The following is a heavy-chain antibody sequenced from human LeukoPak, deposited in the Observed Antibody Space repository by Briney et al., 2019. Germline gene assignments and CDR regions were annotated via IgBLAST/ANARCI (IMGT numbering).Heavy chain of an antibody. V-gene: IGHV1-18*01. CDR3: ARDYYGSGSYGPADY. CDR1: GYTFTSYG. D-gene: IGHD3-10*01. J-gene: IGHJ4*02. CDR2: ISAYNGNT. Sequence: SVKXSCKASGYTFTSYGISWVRQAPGQGLEWMGWISAYNGNTNYAQKLQGRVTMTTDTSTSTAYMELRSLRSDDTAVYYCARDYYGSGSYGPADYWGQGTLVTVSS.